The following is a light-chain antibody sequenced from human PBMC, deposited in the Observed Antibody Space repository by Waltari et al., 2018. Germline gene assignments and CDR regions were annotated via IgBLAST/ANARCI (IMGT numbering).Light chain of an antibody. Sequence: HSALTQPASVSGSPGQSITISCTGTSSDVGSYNLVSWYQHHPGEAPKPILYEGSVRPLGVFQRVPGSKSGNTASLTISGLQAEDESDYYCCSYAGGHTLVFGGGTKLTVL. CDR1: SSDVGSYNL. CDR2: EGS. J-gene: IGLJ2*01. CDR3: CSYAGGHTLV. V-gene: IGLV2-23*01.